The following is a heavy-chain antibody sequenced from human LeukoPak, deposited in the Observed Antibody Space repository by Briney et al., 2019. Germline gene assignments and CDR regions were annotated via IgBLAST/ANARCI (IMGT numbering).Heavy chain of an antibody. D-gene: IGHD2-15*01. CDR3: AREIYCSGGSCSGFDAFDI. Sequence: GGSLRLSCAASGFTFSSYSMNWVRQAPGKGLEWVSSISSSSSYIYYADSVKGRFTISRDNAKNSLYLQMNSLRAEDTAVYYCAREIYCSGGSCSGFDAFDIWGQGTMVTVSS. CDR2: ISSSSSYI. J-gene: IGHJ3*02. V-gene: IGHV3-21*01. CDR1: GFTFSSYS.